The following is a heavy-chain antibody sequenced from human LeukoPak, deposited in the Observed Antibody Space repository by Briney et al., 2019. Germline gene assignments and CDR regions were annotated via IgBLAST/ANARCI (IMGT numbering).Heavy chain of an antibody. V-gene: IGHV3-74*01. D-gene: IGHD5-18*01. Sequence: PGGSLRLSCAASGFTFGSYWMYWVHQAPGKGLVWVSRINYNGSSTAYADSVKGRFTISRDNAKNTLFLQMNSLTAADTAVYYCVRAAYSYGLWGQGTLVTVSS. CDR3: VRAAYSYGL. J-gene: IGHJ4*02. CDR2: INYNGSST. CDR1: GFTFGSYW.